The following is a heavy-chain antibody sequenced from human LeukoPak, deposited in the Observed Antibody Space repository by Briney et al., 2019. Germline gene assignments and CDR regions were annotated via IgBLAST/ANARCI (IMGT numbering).Heavy chain of an antibody. Sequence: SETLSLTCAAYGGSFSGYYWSWIRQPPGKGLEWVGEINHSGSTNYNPSLKSRVTISVDTSKNQFSPKLSSVTAADTAVYYCARGNSQFDPWGQGTLVTVSS. CDR3: ARGNSQFDP. CDR2: INHSGST. J-gene: IGHJ5*02. V-gene: IGHV4-34*01. CDR1: GGSFSGYY.